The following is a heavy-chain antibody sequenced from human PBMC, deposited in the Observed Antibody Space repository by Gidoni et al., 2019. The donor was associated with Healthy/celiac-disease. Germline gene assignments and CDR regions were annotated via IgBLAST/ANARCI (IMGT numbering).Heavy chain of an antibody. Sequence: QVQLQQWGAGLLKPSETLSLTCAVYGGSFSGYYWSWIRQPPGKGLEWIGEINHSGSTNYNPSLKSRVTISVDTSKNQFSLKLSSVTAADTAVYYCARGSRSIVATIRYYYGMDVWGQGTTVTVSS. D-gene: IGHD5-12*01. CDR3: ARGSRSIVATIRYYYGMDV. V-gene: IGHV4-34*01. CDR2: INHSGST. J-gene: IGHJ6*02. CDR1: GGSFSGYY.